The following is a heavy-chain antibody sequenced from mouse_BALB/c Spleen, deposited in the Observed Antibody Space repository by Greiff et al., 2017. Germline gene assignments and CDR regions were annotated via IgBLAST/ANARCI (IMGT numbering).Heavy chain of an antibody. CDR2: ISSGGSYT. J-gene: IGHJ1*01. CDR1: GFTFSSYG. D-gene: IGHD1-1*01. V-gene: IGHV5-6*01. CDR3: ARHIHYYGSSLGYFDV. Sequence: EVKLMESGGDLVKPGGSLKLSCAASGFTFSSYGMSWVRQTPDKRLAWVATISSGGSYTYYPDSVKGRFTISRDNAKNTLYLQMSSLKSEDTAMYYCARHIHYYGSSLGYFDVWGAGTTVTVSS.